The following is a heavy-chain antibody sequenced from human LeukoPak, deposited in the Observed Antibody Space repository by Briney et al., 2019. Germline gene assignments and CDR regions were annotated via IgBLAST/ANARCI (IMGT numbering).Heavy chain of an antibody. D-gene: IGHD3-3*01. J-gene: IGHJ3*02. CDR3: ARQLRVAHDASDI. V-gene: IGHV4-39*01. CDR1: GGSISSSSYY. CDR2: IYYSGST. Sequence: SETLSLTCTVSGGSISSSSYYWGWIRQPPGKGLEWIGSIYYSGSTYYNPSLKSRVTISVDTSKNQFSLKLSSVTAADTAVYYCARQLRVAHDASDIWGQGTMVTVSS.